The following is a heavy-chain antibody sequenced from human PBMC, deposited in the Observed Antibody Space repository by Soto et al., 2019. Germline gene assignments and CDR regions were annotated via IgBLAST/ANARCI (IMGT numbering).Heavy chain of an antibody. CDR3: AKDQSDHDLCSIYSTSGFGS. J-gene: IGHJ4*02. CDR1: GFTFDDYA. Sequence: EVTLLESGGGLVQPGGSLRLSCAASGFTFDDYAMTWVRQGPGKGLEWVSTLSQSGHTTLYADSVKGRFTTSRDNSGNTLYLHMNSLRAEDSAIYYCAKDQSDHDLCSIYSTSGFGSWGQGTLVTVSS. D-gene: IGHD3-3*01. V-gene: IGHV3-23*01. CDR2: LSQSGHTT.